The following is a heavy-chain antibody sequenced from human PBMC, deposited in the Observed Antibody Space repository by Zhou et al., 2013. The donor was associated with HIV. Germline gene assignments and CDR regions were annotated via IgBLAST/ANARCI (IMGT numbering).Heavy chain of an antibody. CDR2: IIPIFGTA. V-gene: IGHV1-69*05. CDR1: GGTFSSYA. CDR3: ARDLGYCSSTSCYTRWYFDL. Sequence: QVQLVQSGAEVKKPGSSVKVSCKASGGTFSSYAISWVRQAPGQGLEWMGGIIPIFGTANYAQKFQGRVTITTDESTSTAYMELSSLRSEDTAVYYCARDLGYCSSTSCYTRWYFDLWGPWHPGHCLL. J-gene: IGHJ2*01. D-gene: IGHD2-2*02.